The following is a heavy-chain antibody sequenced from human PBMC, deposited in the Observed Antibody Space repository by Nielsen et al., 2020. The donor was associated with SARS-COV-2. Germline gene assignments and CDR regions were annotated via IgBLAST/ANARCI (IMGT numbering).Heavy chain of an antibody. CDR2: ISWNSGSI. D-gene: IGHD3-10*01. V-gene: IGHV3-9*01. CDR3: AKINYYGSGTDY. CDR1: GFNFDKYA. Sequence: SLKISCAGSGFNFDKYAMHWVRQAPGKGLEWVSGISWNSGSIGYADSVKGRFTISRDNAKNSLYLQMNSLRAEDTALYYCAKINYYGSGTDYWGQGTLVTVSS. J-gene: IGHJ4*02.